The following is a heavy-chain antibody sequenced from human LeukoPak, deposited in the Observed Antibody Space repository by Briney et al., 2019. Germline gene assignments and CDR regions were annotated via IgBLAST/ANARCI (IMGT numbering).Heavy chain of an antibody. D-gene: IGHD5-24*01. Sequence: ASXKVSCKASGYTFTNYDINWVRQATGQGLEWMGWMNPKSGYTGNAQKFQGRVTITRDTSINTAYMELRSLRSDDTAVYYCARVDGSVDYWGQGTLVTVSS. CDR3: ARVDGSVDY. CDR2: MNPKSGYT. V-gene: IGHV1-8*03. CDR1: GYTFTNYD. J-gene: IGHJ4*02.